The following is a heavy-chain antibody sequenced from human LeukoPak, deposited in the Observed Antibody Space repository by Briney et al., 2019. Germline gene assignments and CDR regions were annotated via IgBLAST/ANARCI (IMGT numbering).Heavy chain of an antibody. CDR3: ARDYGNNWFDP. Sequence: SETLSLTCTVSGGSVSSGSYYWSWIRQRPGRGLEWIGYIYYSGDTYYNPSLRSRVSISVDTSKNQFSLKLSSVTAADTAMYYCARDYGNNWFDPWGQGTLVTVSA. J-gene: IGHJ5*02. CDR2: IYYSGDT. CDR1: GGSVSSGSYY. V-gene: IGHV4-31*03. D-gene: IGHD4-17*01.